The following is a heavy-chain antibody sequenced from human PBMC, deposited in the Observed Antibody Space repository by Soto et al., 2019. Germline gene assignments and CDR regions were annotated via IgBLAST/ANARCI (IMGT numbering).Heavy chain of an antibody. CDR2: ISGSGGGT. CDR1: GFTFINYA. J-gene: IGHJ6*03. Sequence: EVKLLESGGGSVQPGGSLRLSCEASGFTFINYAMNWVRQPPGKGLEWVSGISGSGGGTFFADSVGGRFTISGDNYKNILHLGVNRLRAEDTPMYYCAKVSHLLLWPGEPTYMDVWGKGATVTVSS. V-gene: IGHV3-23*01. D-gene: IGHD3-10*01. CDR3: AKVSHLLLWPGEPTYMDV.